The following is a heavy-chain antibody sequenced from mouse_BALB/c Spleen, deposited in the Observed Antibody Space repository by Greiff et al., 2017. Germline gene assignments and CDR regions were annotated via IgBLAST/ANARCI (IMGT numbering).Heavy chain of an antibody. CDR3: ARTNSNYYDKGDAWFAY. D-gene: IGHD1-1*01. J-gene: IGHJ3*01. CDR2: IWSGGST. CDR1: GFSLTSYG. Sequence: QVQLQQSGPGLVQPSQSLSITCTVSGFSLTSYGVHWVRQSPGKGLEWLGVIWSGGSTDYNAAFISRLSISKDNSKSQVFFKMNSLQANDTAKYYCARTNSNYYDKGDAWFAYWGQGTMVTVSA. V-gene: IGHV2-2*02.